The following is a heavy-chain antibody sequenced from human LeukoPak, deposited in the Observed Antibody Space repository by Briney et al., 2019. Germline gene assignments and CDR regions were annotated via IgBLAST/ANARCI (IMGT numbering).Heavy chain of an antibody. Sequence: GGSLRLSCAASGFTFRIFGMHWVRQAPGKGLEWVAIIWFDGSDQYHADSVKGRFTVSRDNSKNTVFLQMNSLRAEDTAGYYCARDRGTTSSAGYYFDTWGQGTLVTVSS. CDR2: IWFDGSDQ. J-gene: IGHJ4*02. V-gene: IGHV3-33*01. D-gene: IGHD3-10*01. CDR3: ARDRGTTSSAGYYFDT. CDR1: GFTFRIFG.